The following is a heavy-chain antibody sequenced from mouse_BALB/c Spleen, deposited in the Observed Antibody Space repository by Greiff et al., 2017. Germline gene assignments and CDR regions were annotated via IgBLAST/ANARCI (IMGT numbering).Heavy chain of an antibody. D-gene: IGHD1-2*01. J-gene: IGHJ3*01. Sequence: DVQLVESGGDLVKPGGSLKLSCAASGFTFSSYGMSWVRQTPDKRLEWVATISSGGSYTYYPDSVKGRFTISRDNAKNTLYLQMSSLKSEDTAMYYCARPLTTAFAYWGQGTLVTVSA. V-gene: IGHV5-6*01. CDR1: GFTFSSYG. CDR2: ISSGGSYT. CDR3: ARPLTTAFAY.